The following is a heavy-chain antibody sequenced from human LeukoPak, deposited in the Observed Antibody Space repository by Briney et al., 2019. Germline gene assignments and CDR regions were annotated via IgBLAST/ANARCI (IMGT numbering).Heavy chain of an antibody. J-gene: IGHJ3*02. CDR3: AREWVRDSSGYYYGSAAFDI. V-gene: IGHV3-74*01. CDR1: GFTFSSYW. Sequence: GSLRLSCAASGFTFSSYWMHWVRQAPGKGLVWVSRINSDGSSTSYADSVKGRFTISRDNAKNTLYLQMNSLRAEDTAVYYCAREWVRDSSGYYYGSAAFDIWGQGTMVTVSS. CDR2: INSDGSST. D-gene: IGHD3-22*01.